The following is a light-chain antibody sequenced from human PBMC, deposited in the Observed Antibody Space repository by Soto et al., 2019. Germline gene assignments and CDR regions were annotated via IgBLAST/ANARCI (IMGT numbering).Light chain of an antibody. CDR1: QSVSSN. CDR2: GAS. V-gene: IGKV3-15*01. J-gene: IGKJ3*01. Sequence: EIVMTQSPATLSVSPGERATLSCRASQSVSSNLACYQQKPGQAPRLLIYGASTRATGIPARFSGSGSGTEFTLTISSLQSEDFAVYYCQQYNNWPFTFGPWTKVDIK. CDR3: QQYNNWPFT.